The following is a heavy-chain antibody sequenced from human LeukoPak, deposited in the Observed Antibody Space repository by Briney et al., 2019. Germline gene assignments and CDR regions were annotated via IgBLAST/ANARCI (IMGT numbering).Heavy chain of an antibody. J-gene: IGHJ4*02. V-gene: IGHV3-21*01. CDR2: ISSSSSYI. CDR1: GFTFSSYE. D-gene: IGHD5-18*01. Sequence: GGSLRLSCAASGFTFSSYEMNWVRQAPGKGLEWVSSISSSSSYIYYADSVKGRFTISRDNAKNSLYLQMNSLRAEDTAVYYCARDSTRSPDTAMVTGFDYWGQGTLVTVSS. CDR3: ARDSTRSPDTAMVTGFDY.